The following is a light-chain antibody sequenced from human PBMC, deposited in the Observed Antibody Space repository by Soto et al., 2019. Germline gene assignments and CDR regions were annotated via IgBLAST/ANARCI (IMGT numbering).Light chain of an antibody. V-gene: IGLV1-40*01. CDR2: GNT. J-gene: IGLJ1*01. CDR1: DSNIGAGYD. Sequence: QSVLTQTPSVSGAPGQTITISCTGTDSNIGAGYDVHWYQHLPGRAPKPLIFGNTHRPSGVPDRFSGSKSGTSASLAITGLQPEDEADYYCQSFDNSLSGFYVFGSGTKLTVL. CDR3: QSFDNSLSGFYV.